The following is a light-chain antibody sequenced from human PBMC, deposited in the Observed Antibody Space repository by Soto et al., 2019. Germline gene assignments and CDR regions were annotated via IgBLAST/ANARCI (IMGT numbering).Light chain of an antibody. Sequence: EIVLTQSPGPLSLSPGGRATLSCRAFQSLGTNFLASNQQKPAQAXRRXXYGASTRATGIPARFSGSGSGTEFTLTTSSLQSEDFSAYYCQQYNNWPPWTFGQGTKVDIK. V-gene: IGKV3-15*01. J-gene: IGKJ1*01. CDR3: QQYNNWPPWT. CDR2: GAS. CDR1: QSLGTNF.